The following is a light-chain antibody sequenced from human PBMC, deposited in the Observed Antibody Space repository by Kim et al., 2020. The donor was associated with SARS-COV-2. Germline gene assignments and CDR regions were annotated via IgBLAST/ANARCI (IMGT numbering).Light chain of an antibody. CDR2: GAS. V-gene: IGKV1D-16*01. CDR3: QQYDIYPRT. CDR1: QGISSW. Sequence: DIQMTQSPSSLSASVGDRVTITCRASQGISSWLAWYHQKPGKAPKLLIYGASTLRSGVPSRFSGSGSGTDFTLTINNLQPDDFATYYCQQYDIYPRTFGEGTKVDIK. J-gene: IGKJ1*01.